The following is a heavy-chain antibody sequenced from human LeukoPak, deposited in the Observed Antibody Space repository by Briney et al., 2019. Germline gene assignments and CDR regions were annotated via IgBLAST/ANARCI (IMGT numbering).Heavy chain of an antibody. Sequence: PGGSLRLSCAASGFTFRTYEMNWVRQAPGKGLEWISYINGGDTSIYYADSMKGQCTISRDNSKSSLYLELSSLRAEDTAVYYCARGITNDWPYYLDYWGQGTLVTVSS. V-gene: IGHV3-48*03. CDR3: ARGITNDWPYYLDY. CDR1: GFTFRTYE. J-gene: IGHJ4*02. CDR2: INGGDTSI. D-gene: IGHD2-8*01.